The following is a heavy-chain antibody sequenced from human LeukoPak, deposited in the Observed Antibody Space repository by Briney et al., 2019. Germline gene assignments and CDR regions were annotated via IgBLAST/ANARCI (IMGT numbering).Heavy chain of an antibody. Sequence: ASVKVSCKASGYTFTSYGISWVRQAPGQGLEWMGWISAYNGNTNYAQKLQGRVTMTTDTSTSTAYMEPRSLRSDDTAVYYCARDREARVVVVAATANWFDPWGQGTLVTVSS. V-gene: IGHV1-18*01. CDR3: ARDREARVVVVAATANWFDP. J-gene: IGHJ5*02. CDR1: GYTFTSYG. D-gene: IGHD2-15*01. CDR2: ISAYNGNT.